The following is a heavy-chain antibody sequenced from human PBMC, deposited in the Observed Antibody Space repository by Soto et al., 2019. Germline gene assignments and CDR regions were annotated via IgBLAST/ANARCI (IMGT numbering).Heavy chain of an antibody. D-gene: IGHD6-19*01. CDR2: ISYDGSNK. Sequence: LRLSCAASGFTFSSYAMHWVRQAPGKGLEWVAVISYDGSNKYYADSVKGRFTISRDNSKNTLYLQMNSLRAEDTAVYYCASPSSGWYSRNWFDPWGQGTLVTVSS. CDR1: GFTFSSYA. V-gene: IGHV3-30-3*01. J-gene: IGHJ5*02. CDR3: ASPSSGWYSRNWFDP.